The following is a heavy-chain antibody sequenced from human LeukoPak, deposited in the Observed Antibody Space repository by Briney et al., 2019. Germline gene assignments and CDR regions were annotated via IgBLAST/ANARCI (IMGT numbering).Heavy chain of an antibody. CDR2: ISGSGGST. CDR3: AKAPGIVVVPAAHLDY. J-gene: IGHJ4*02. V-gene: IGHV3-23*01. Sequence: GGSLRHSCAASGFTFSSYAMSWVRQAPGKGLEWVSAISGSGGSTYYADSVKGRFTISRDNSKNTLYLQMNSLRAEDTAVYYCAKAPGIVVVPAAHLDYWGQGTLVTVSS. CDR1: GFTFSSYA. D-gene: IGHD2-2*01.